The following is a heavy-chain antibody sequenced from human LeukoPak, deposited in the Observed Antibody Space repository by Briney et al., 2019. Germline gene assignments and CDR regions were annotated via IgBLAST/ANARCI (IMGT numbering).Heavy chain of an antibody. CDR3: AKVGGSPYFDY. J-gene: IGHJ4*02. D-gene: IGHD1-26*01. CDR1: GFTFSTYW. V-gene: IGHV3-74*01. Sequence: PGGSLRLSCAASGFTFSTYWMHWVRQVPGKGLVWVSRIGTDGSSTSYADSVRGRFTISRDNAKYTLYLQMNSLRAEDTAVYYCAKVGGSPYFDYWGQGSLVTVSS. CDR2: IGTDGSST.